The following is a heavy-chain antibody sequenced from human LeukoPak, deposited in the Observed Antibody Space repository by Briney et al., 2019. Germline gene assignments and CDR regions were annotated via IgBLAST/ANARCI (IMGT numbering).Heavy chain of an antibody. CDR2: INPNSGGT. CDR3: ARDVKAGYSSPTYGMDV. V-gene: IGHV1-2*04. CDR1: GYTFTGYY. Sequence: ASVKVSCKASGYTFTGYYMHWVRQAPGQGLEWMGWINPNSGGTNYAQKFQGWVTMTRDTSISTAYKELSRLRSDDTAVYYCARDVKAGYSSPTYGMDVWGQGTTVTVSS. D-gene: IGHD6-13*01. J-gene: IGHJ6*02.